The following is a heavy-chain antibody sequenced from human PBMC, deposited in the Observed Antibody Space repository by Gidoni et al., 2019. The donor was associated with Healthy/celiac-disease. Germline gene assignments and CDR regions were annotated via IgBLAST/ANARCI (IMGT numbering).Heavy chain of an antibody. J-gene: IGHJ6*03. V-gene: IGHV1-69*01. Sequence: QVQLVQSGAEVKKPGSSVKVSCKASGGTFSSYAISWVRQAPGQGLEWMGGIIPIFGTANYAQKFQGRVTITADESTSTAYMELSSLRSEDTAVYYCARAVAARHGGDYYYYYMDVWGKGTTVTVSS. CDR2: IIPIFGTA. D-gene: IGHD6-6*01. CDR3: ARAVAARHGGDYYYYYMDV. CDR1: GGTFSSYA.